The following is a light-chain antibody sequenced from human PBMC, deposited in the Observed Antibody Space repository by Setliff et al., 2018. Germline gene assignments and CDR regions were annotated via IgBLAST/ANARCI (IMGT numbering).Light chain of an antibody. V-gene: IGLV1-40*01. Sequence: QSVLTQPPSVSGAPGQRVTISCTGSSSNIGAGYDVHWYQQLPGTAPKLLIYGNSNRPSGVPDRFSGSKSGNTASLTISGLQAEDEADYYCCSYAGSYTALYVFGTGTKVTV. J-gene: IGLJ1*01. CDR1: SSNIGAGYD. CDR2: GNS. CDR3: CSYAGSYTALYV.